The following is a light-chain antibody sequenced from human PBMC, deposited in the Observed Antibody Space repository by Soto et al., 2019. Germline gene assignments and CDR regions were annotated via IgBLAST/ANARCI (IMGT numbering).Light chain of an antibody. CDR1: SSDIGAYNY. J-gene: IGLJ2*01. V-gene: IGLV2-14*03. Sequence: QSVLTQPASVSGSPGQSITISCTGTSSDIGAYNYVSWYQQHPGKAPKLMIYAVTNRPSGVSNRFSGSKSGNTASLTISGLQAEDEADYYCSSSTSSNTLVFGGGIKVTVL. CDR2: AVT. CDR3: SSSTSSNTLV.